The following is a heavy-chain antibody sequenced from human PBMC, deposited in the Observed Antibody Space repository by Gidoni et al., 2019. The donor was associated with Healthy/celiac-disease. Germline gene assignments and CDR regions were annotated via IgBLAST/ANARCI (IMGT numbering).Heavy chain of an antibody. CDR1: GFTFSSYS. J-gene: IGHJ4*02. D-gene: IGHD2-15*01. CDR2: ISSSSSYI. CDR3: ARGSRGYCSGGSCFPPDY. V-gene: IGHV3-21*01. Sequence: EVQLVESGGGLVKPGESLRLSCAASGFTFSSYSMNWVRQAPGKGLEWVSSISSSSSYISYADSVKGRFTISRDNAKNSLYLQMNSLRAEDTAVYYCARGSRGYCSGGSCFPPDYWGQGTLVTVSS.